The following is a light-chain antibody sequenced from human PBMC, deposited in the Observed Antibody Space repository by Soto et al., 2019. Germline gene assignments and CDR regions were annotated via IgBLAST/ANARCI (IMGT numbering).Light chain of an antibody. J-gene: IGKJ2*01. V-gene: IGKV4-1*01. Sequence: DIVMTQSPDSLAVSLGERATINCKSSQSVLYSSNNKNYLAWYQQKPGQPPKLLIYWASTRESGVPDRFSGSGSGTDFAHSISSRQAEDVAVPYYQQYYSAPYTFGEGTKLEIK. CDR2: WAS. CDR1: QSVLYSSNNKNY. CDR3: QQYYSAPYT.